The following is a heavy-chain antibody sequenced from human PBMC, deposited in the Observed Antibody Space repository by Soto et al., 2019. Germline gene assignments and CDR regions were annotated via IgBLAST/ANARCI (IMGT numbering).Heavy chain of an antibody. D-gene: IGHD1-26*01. Sequence: GESLKISCQGSGYSFASYWIGWVRQMPGEGLEWMGIVYPSDSDTRYSPPFQGQVTISADKSTSTAYLQWSSLQASDTAMYYCARGPTTDYFDYWGQGTLVTVSS. V-gene: IGHV5-51*01. J-gene: IGHJ4*02. CDR3: ARGPTTDYFDY. CDR2: VYPSDSDT. CDR1: GYSFASYW.